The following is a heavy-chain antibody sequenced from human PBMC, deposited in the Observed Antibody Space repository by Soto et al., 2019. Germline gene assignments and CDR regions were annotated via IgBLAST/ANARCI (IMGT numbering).Heavy chain of an antibody. J-gene: IGHJ2*01. V-gene: IGHV1-18*01. CDR2: ISPSTGDT. CDR3: ARCYCSIGSCYACWHLDL. Sequence: QVHLVQSGAEVKEPGASVKVSCQASGYTFTNYAISWVRQAPGQGLEWMGWISPSTGDTDQAQGFQDRVTSTVDTSTNTANMELRSLGTDDTAVYYCARCYCSIGSCYACWHLDLWGPGTLVTVSS. D-gene: IGHD2-15*01. CDR1: GYTFTNYA.